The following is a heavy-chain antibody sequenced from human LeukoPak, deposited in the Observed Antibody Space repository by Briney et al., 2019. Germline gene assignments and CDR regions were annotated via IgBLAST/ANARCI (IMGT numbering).Heavy chain of an antibody. CDR2: IRNDGRSK. Sequence: GGSQRLSCAASGFTFSNYDMHWVRQAPGKGLEWVAFIRNDGRSKYYADSVKGRFTISTDNSKNTLYLQMNSLRAEDTAVYYCAKLGDILTGYPYYFDSWGQGTLGTVSS. CDR3: AKLGDILTGYPYYFDS. V-gene: IGHV3-30*02. D-gene: IGHD3-9*01. J-gene: IGHJ4*02. CDR1: GFTFSNYD.